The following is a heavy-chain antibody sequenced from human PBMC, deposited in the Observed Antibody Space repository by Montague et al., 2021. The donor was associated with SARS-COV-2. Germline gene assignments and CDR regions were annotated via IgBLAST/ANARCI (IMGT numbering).Heavy chain of an antibody. V-gene: IGHV2-70*01. CDR3: ARSYYDILTGYYMAFDY. Sequence: PALMKPRKTLTLTCTFSGFSLSTSGMCVSWIRQPPGKALEWLALVDWDDDKYYSTSLKTRLTISKDTSKNQVVLTMTNMDPVDTATYYCARSYYDILTGYYMAFDYWGQGTLVTVSS. D-gene: IGHD3-9*01. CDR1: GFSLSTSGMC. CDR2: VDWDDDK. J-gene: IGHJ4*02.